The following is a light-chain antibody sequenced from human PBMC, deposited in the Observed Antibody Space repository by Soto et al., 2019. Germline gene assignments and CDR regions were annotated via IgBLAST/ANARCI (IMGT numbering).Light chain of an antibody. CDR2: AAS. CDR1: QDISTW. J-gene: IGKJ4*01. Sequence: DIQMTQSPSSVSASVGDRVTITCRASQDISTWLAWYQQKPGKAPRLLIYAASILQSGGPSRFRGSGAGTDFTLTISSLQPDDLATYYCQQAYTFPLTFGGGTKVEIK. CDR3: QQAYTFPLT. V-gene: IGKV1D-12*01.